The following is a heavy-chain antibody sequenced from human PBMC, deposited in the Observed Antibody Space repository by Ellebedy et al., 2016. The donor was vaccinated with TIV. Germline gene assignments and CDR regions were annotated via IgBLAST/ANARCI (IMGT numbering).Heavy chain of an antibody. Sequence: GESLKISCAASGFTFSSYSMNWVRQAPGKGLEWVSSISSSSSYIYYADSVKGRFTISRDNAKNSLYLQMNSLRAEDTAVYHCARDLGPLGGYESSWGQGTLVTVSS. CDR3: ARDLGPLGGYESS. CDR2: ISSSSSYI. CDR1: GFTFSSYS. J-gene: IGHJ5*02. D-gene: IGHD5-12*01. V-gene: IGHV3-21*01.